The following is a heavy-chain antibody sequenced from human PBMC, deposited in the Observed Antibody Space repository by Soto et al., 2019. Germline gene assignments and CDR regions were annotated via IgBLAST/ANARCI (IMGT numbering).Heavy chain of an antibody. Sequence: VQLVESGGGLVQPGGSLRLSCAASGFPFSTYWMHWVRQAPGKGLVWVSRISSDGSSITYADSVKGRFTISRDNAKNTLYLQMNSLRAEDTAVYYCARVGYNYGYDYWGQGTLVTVSS. CDR1: GFPFSTYW. CDR2: ISSDGSSI. J-gene: IGHJ4*02. V-gene: IGHV3-74*01. D-gene: IGHD5-18*01. CDR3: ARVGYNYGYDY.